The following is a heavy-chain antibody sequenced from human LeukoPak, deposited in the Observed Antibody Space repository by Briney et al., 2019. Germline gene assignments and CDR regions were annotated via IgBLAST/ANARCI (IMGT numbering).Heavy chain of an antibody. Sequence: GGSLRLSCAASGFTFSSYWMSWVRQAPGKGLEWVANIKQDGSEKYYVDSVKGRFTISRDNAKNSLYLQMNSLRAEDTAVYYCAKDTIAAPTLFDYWGQGTLVTVSS. CDR1: GFTFSSYW. CDR3: AKDTIAAPTLFDY. V-gene: IGHV3-7*03. J-gene: IGHJ4*02. D-gene: IGHD6-6*01. CDR2: IKQDGSEK.